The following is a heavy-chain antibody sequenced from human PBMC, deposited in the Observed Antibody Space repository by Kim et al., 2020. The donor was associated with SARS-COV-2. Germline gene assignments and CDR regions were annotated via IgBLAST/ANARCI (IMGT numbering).Heavy chain of an antibody. CDR2: IWYDGSNK. V-gene: IGHV3-33*01. CDR1: GFTFSSYG. J-gene: IGHJ6*02. D-gene: IGHD5-18*01. CDR3: ARDDGIQLWSDDYYYGMDV. Sequence: GGSLRLSCAASGFTFSSYGMHWVRQAPGKGLEWVAVIWYDGSNKYYADSVKGRFTISRDNSKNTLYLQMNSLRAEDTAVYYCARDDGIQLWSDDYYYGMDVWGQGTTVTVSS.